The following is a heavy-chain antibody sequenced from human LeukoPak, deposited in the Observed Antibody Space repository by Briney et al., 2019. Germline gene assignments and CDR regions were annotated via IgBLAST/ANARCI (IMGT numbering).Heavy chain of an antibody. J-gene: IGHJ4*02. V-gene: IGHV3-21*01. Sequence: GSLRLSCAASGFAFINYNMKWVRQAPGKGLEWVSSISSSSRYITYADSVKGRFTISRDGAQLYLQMNSLRAEDTAVYYCARDTSYYDSSGYYRYWGQGTLVTVSS. CDR1: GFAFINYN. CDR2: ISSSSRYI. CDR3: ARDTSYYDSSGYYRY. D-gene: IGHD3-22*01.